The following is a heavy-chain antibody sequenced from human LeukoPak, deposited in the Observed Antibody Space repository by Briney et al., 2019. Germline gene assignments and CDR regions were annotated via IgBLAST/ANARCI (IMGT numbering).Heavy chain of an antibody. D-gene: IGHD3-22*01. V-gene: IGHV1-18*01. CDR1: GYTFTSYG. J-gene: IGHJ4*02. CDR2: ISAYNGNT. Sequence: GASVKVSCKASGYTFTSYGISWVRQAPGQGLEWMGWISAYNGNTNYAQKLQGRVTMTTDTSTSTAYMELRSLRSDDTAVYYCAKYYYDSSGYHSFDYWGQGTLVTVSS. CDR3: AKYYYDSSGYHSFDY.